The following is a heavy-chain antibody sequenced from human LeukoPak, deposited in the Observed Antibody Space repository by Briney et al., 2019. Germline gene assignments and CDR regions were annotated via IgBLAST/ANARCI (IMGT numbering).Heavy chain of an antibody. CDR3: ARDRNYYDSSGYPDAFDI. V-gene: IGHV3-21*01. CDR1: GFTFSSYS. J-gene: IGHJ3*02. Sequence: PGGSLRLSCAASGFTFSSYSMNWVRQAPGKGPEWVSSISSSSSYIYYADSVKGRFTISRDNAKNSLYLQMNSLRAEDTAVYYCARDRNYYDSSGYPDAFDIWGRGTMVTVSS. D-gene: IGHD3-22*01. CDR2: ISSSSSYI.